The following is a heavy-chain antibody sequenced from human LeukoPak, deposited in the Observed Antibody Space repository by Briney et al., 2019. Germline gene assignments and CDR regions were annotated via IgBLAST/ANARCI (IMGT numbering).Heavy chain of an antibody. J-gene: IGHJ4*02. CDR2: ISGSGGST. Sequence: GGSLRLSCAASRFTFSSYAMSWVRQAPGKGLEWVSAISGSGGSTYYADSVKGRFTISRDNSKNTLYLQMNSLRAEDTAVYYCAKSSGKYCDFWSGYLYYFDYWGQGTLVTVSS. D-gene: IGHD3-3*01. CDR1: RFTFSSYA. CDR3: AKSSGKYCDFWSGYLYYFDY. V-gene: IGHV3-23*01.